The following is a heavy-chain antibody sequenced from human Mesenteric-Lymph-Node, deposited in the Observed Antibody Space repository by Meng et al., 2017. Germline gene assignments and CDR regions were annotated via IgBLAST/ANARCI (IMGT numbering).Heavy chain of an antibody. V-gene: IGHV3-73*01. J-gene: IGHJ3*02. Sequence: GESLKISCAASGFIFSGSVIHWVRQASGKGLEWVGRIRSNANNYATSYAASVKGRFTISRDDSKNTAYLQMNSLKTEDTAVYYCTGHSLPSVLYAFDIWGQGTMVTVAS. CDR1: GFIFSGSV. CDR2: IRSNANNYAT. CDR3: TGHSLPSVLYAFDI. D-gene: IGHD3-3*01.